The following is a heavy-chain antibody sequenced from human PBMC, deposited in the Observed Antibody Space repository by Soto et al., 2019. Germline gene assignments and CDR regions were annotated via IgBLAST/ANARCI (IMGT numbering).Heavy chain of an antibody. CDR2: ISGSGST. V-gene: IGHV3-23*01. CDR3: AKARRFTFTTGYYMDV. J-gene: IGHJ6*03. CDR1: GFTVSSYA. D-gene: IGHD3-16*01. Sequence: EVQLLESGGGLVQPGGSLRLSCAASGFTVSSYAMSWVRQAPGKGLEWASVISGSGSTYSADSVKGRFTISRDSSKNTVYLQMNSLRAEDTAVYYCAKARRFTFTTGYYMDVWGRGTTVTVSS.